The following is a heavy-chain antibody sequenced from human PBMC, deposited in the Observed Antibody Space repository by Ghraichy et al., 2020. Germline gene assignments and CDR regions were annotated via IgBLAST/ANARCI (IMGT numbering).Heavy chain of an antibody. D-gene: IGHD6-13*01. CDR3: ARQLEGIAAP. J-gene: IGHJ4*02. Sequence: SQTLSLSCTVSGGSISSSSYYWGWIRQPPGKGLEWIGSIYYSGSTYYNPSLKSRVTISVDTSKNQFSLKLSSVTAADTAVYYCARQLEGIAAPWGQGTLVTVSS. CDR1: GGSISSSSYY. V-gene: IGHV4-39*01. CDR2: IYYSGST.